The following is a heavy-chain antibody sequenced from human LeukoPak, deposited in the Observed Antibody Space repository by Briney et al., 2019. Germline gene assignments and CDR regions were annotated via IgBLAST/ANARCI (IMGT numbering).Heavy chain of an antibody. Sequence: SETLSLTCAVYGGSFSGYYWSWIRQPPGKGLEWIGEINHSGSTNYNPSLKSRVTISVDTSKNQFSLNLSSVTAADTAVYYCARRGPMIVVVIFGDYYFDYWGQGTLVTVSS. CDR2: INHSGST. V-gene: IGHV4-34*01. J-gene: IGHJ4*02. CDR3: ARRGPMIVVVIFGDYYFDY. CDR1: GGSFSGYY. D-gene: IGHD3-22*01.